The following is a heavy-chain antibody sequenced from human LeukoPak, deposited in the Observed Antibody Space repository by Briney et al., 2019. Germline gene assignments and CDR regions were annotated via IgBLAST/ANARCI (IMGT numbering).Heavy chain of an antibody. CDR1: GGSISSYY. V-gene: IGHV4-59*08. CDR3: ARHVGAYYDILTGYYKLRAFDI. CDR2: IYYSGST. Sequence: SETLSLTCTVSGGSISSYYWSWLRQPPGKGLEWFGYIYYSGSTNYNPSLKSRVTISVDTSKNQFSLKLSSVTAADTAVYYCARHVGAYYDILTGYYKLRAFDIWGQGTMVTVSS. J-gene: IGHJ3*02. D-gene: IGHD3-9*01.